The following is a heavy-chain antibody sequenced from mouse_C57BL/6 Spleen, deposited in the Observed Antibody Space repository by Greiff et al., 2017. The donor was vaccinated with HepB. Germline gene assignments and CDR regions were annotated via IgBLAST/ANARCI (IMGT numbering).Heavy chain of an antibody. J-gene: IGHJ4*01. CDR3: ASPFYYGNYDYAMDY. D-gene: IGHD2-1*01. V-gene: IGHV1-26*01. CDR2: INPNNGGT. Sequence: VQLQQSGPELVKPGASVKISCKASGYTFTDYYMNWVKQSHGKSLEWIGDINPNNGGTSYNQKFKGKATLTVDKSSSTAYMELRSLTSEDSAVYYCASPFYYGNYDYAMDYWGQGTSVTVSS. CDR1: GYTFTDYY.